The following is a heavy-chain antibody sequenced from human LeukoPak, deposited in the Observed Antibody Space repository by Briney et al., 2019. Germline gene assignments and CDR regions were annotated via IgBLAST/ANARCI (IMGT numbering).Heavy chain of an antibody. J-gene: IGHJ4*02. D-gene: IGHD3-9*01. CDR2: IYYGGTT. CDR1: GGSISGSSFW. CDR3: ARGSFHWLLD. V-gene: IGHV4-39*07. Sequence: SETLSLTCTVSGGSISGSSFWWGWIRRPPGKGLEWIGNIYYGGTTNYNPSLESRVAISVDTSKNQFSLKLSSVTAADTAVYYCARGSFHWLLDWGQGTLVTVSS.